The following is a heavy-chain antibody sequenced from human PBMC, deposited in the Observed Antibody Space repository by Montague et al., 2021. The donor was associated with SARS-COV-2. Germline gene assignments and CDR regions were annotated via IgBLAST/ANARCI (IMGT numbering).Heavy chain of an antibody. J-gene: IGHJ4*02. CDR2: IYGGGAYT. Sequence: FLRLSCAASGFSFSGYAMNWVRQAPGKGLEWVSVIYGGGAYTNYADSVKGRFTISRDDSKATVFLQMNGLRSEDTAMYYCAKGSTGLWGQGTLVTVSS. CDR3: AKGSTGL. D-gene: IGHD1-1*01. CDR1: GFSFSGYA. V-gene: IGHV3-23*03.